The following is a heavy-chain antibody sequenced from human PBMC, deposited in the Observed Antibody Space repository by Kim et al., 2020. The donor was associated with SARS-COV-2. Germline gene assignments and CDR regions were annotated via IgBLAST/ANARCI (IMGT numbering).Heavy chain of an antibody. CDR3: ARAGGAGFFDY. D-gene: IGHD2-8*02. V-gene: IGHV3-74*01. CDR1: GFTFSSYW. J-gene: IGHJ4*02. Sequence: GGSLRLSCAASGFTFSSYWMHWVRQAPGKGLVWVSRINSAGGSTNYADSVKGRFTISRDNAKNTLYLHMNSLRVEDTAVYDCARAGGAGFFDYWGQGTLVTVSS. CDR2: INSAGGST.